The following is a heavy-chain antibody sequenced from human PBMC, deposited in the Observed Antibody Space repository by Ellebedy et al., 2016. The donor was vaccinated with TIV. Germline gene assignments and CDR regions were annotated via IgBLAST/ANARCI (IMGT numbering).Heavy chain of an antibody. Sequence: GESLKISCAASGFTFSGYWMHWVRQAPGKGLVGVSRINSDGSSTSYADSVKGRFTISRDNAKNTLYLQMNSLRAEDTAVYYCARSRDGYNFIGDYWGQGTLVTVSS. CDR2: INSDGSST. V-gene: IGHV3-74*01. D-gene: IGHD5-24*01. J-gene: IGHJ4*02. CDR3: ARSRDGYNFIGDY. CDR1: GFTFSGYW.